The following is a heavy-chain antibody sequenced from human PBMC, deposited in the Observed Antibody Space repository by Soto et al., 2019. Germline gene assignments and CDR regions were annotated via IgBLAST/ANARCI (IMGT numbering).Heavy chain of an antibody. CDR1: GFTFSSYG. CDR2: ISYDGSNK. J-gene: IGHJ4*02. D-gene: IGHD4-17*01. CDR3: AKDVYGGNSPVDY. Sequence: GGSLRLSCAASGFTFSSYGMHWVRQAPGKGLEWVAVISYDGSNKYYADSVKGRFTISRDNSKNTLYLQMDSLRAEDTAVYYCAKDVYGGNSPVDYRGQGTLVTVSS. V-gene: IGHV3-30*18.